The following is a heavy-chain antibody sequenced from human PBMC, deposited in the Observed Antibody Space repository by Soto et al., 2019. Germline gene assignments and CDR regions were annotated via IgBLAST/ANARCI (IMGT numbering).Heavy chain of an antibody. J-gene: IGHJ6*02. CDR1: GASISSGDYY. Sequence: SETLSLTCNVSGASISSGDYYWSWIRQHPGKGLEWIGYIYFSETTSYNPSFQGQVTISADKSISTAYLQRSSLKASDTAMYYCARTLRGCVLYYYYGMAVWGQGTAVTAP. CDR3: ARTLRGCVLYYYYGMAV. D-gene: IGHD2-21*01. V-gene: IGHV4-30-4*01. CDR2: IYFSETT.